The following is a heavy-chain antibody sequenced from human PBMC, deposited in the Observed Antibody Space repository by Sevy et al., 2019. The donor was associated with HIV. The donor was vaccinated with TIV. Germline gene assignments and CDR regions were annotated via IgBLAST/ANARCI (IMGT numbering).Heavy chain of an antibody. CDR3: ARGRIEGYYYYGMDV. D-gene: IGHD2-21*01. CDR1: GFTFSSYD. J-gene: IGHJ6*02. CDR2: IGTAGDT. V-gene: IGHV3-13*01. Sequence: GGSLRLSCAASGFTFSSYDMHWVRQATGEGLEWVSAIGTAGDTYYPGSVKGRFTISRENAKNSLYLQMNSLRAGDTAVYYCARGRIEGYYYYGMDVWGQGTTVTVSS.